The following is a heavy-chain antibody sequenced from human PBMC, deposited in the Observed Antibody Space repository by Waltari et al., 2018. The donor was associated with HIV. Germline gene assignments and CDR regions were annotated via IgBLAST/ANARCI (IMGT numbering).Heavy chain of an antibody. V-gene: IGHV3-74*01. J-gene: IGHJ5*02. D-gene: IGHD3-10*01. CDR1: GFTFSSYW. CDR2: INSDGSST. Sequence: EVQVVESGGGLVQPGGSLSLSCEASGFTFSSYWMPWVRQAAGKGLVWCSRINSDGSSTGYVDSVKGRFTISRDNAKNTLYLQMNNLRAEDTAVYYCAPGRGGVDPWGQGTLGTVSS. CDR3: APGRGGVDP.